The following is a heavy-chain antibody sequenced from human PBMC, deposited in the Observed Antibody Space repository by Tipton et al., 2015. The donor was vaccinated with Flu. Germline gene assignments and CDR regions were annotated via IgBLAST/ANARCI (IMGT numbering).Heavy chain of an antibody. CDR2: INHSGST. V-gene: IGHV4-34*01. J-gene: IGHJ4*02. D-gene: IGHD5-18*01. CDR3: ARGYKRGYSYGSPGY. CDR1: GGSFSGYY. Sequence: TLSLTCAVYGGSFSGYYWSWIRQPPGKGLEWIGEINHSGSTNYNPSLKSRVTISVDTSKNQFSLKLSSVTAADTAVYYCARGYKRGYSYGSPGYWGQGTLVTVSS.